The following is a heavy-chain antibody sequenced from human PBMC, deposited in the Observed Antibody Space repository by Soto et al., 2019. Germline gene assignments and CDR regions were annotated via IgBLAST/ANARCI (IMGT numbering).Heavy chain of an antibody. Sequence: QVQLQESGPGLVKPSETLSLTCAVSGASIRSYHWCWIRQPAGKGLEWIGRMQHTGTTNYNPSLKRRATMSVDTSKNQISLKMTSVTAADTAVYFGAKDVSSRSWFDPWGQGILVIVSS. CDR2: MQHTGTT. CDR3: AKDVSSRSWFDP. D-gene: IGHD3-16*01. V-gene: IGHV4-4*07. J-gene: IGHJ5*02. CDR1: GASIRSYH.